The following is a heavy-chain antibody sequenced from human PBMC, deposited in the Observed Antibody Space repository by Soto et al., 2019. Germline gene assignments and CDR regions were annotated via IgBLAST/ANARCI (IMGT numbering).Heavy chain of an antibody. J-gene: IGHJ4*02. V-gene: IGHV1-18*01. D-gene: IGHD4-17*01. CDR1: GYTFTSFG. CDR3: GSGPTVGFPFAS. CDR2: IRAYSGDT. Sequence: QVQLVQSGAEVKKPGASVKVSCKASGYTFTSFGIGWVRQAPGHGLEWMGWIRAYSGDTNYAQKFQGRVTMTTDTSTSTAYMELRSLRSDDTAVYYCGSGPTVGFPFASWGQGTLVTVSS.